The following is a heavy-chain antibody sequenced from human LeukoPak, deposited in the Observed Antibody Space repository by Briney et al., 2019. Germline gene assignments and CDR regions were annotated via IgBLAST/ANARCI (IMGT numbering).Heavy chain of an antibody. CDR2: IKQDGSEK. V-gene: IGHV3-7*01. CDR3: ARDAPYTNAFDI. CDR1: GFTFSSYS. Sequence: GGSLRLSCAASGFTFSSYSMNWVRQAPGKGLEWVANIKQDGSEKYYVDSVKGRFTISRDNAKNSLYLQMNSLRAEDTAVYYCARDAPYTNAFDIWGQGTMVTVSS. D-gene: IGHD1-1*01. J-gene: IGHJ3*02.